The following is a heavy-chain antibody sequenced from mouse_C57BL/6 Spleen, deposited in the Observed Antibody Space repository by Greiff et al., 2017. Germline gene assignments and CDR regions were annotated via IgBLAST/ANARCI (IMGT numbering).Heavy chain of an antibody. CDR1: GFTFSSYG. Sequence: EVQLVESGGDLVKPGGSLKLSCAASGFTFSSYGMSWVRQTPDKRLEWVATISSGGSYTYYPDSVKGRFTISRDNAKNTLYLQMSSLKSEDTAMYYCASLYYDYDLDYWGQGTTLTVSS. V-gene: IGHV5-6*01. D-gene: IGHD2-4*01. CDR3: ASLYYDYDLDY. J-gene: IGHJ2*01. CDR2: ISSGGSYT.